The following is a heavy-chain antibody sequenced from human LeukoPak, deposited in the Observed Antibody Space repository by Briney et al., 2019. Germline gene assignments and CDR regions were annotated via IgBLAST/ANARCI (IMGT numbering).Heavy chain of an antibody. J-gene: IGHJ6*04. CDR1: GFTFSSYS. V-gene: IGHV3-21*01. CDR3: AREVDIYDYVWGSYRYVTGGMDV. Sequence: GGSLRLSCAASGFTFSSYSMNWVRQAPGKGLEWVSSISSSSSYIYYADSVKGRFNISRDNAKNSLYLQMNSLRAEDTAVYYCAREVDIYDYVWGSYRYVTGGMDVWGKGTTVTVSS. CDR2: ISSSSSYI. D-gene: IGHD3-16*02.